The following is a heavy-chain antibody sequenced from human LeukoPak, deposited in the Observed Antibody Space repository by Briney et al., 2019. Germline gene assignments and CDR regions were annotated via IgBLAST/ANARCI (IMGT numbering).Heavy chain of an antibody. CDR3: ARKWGIFSYFDY. J-gene: IGHJ4*02. D-gene: IGHD2-8*01. V-gene: IGHV4-30-2*01. CDR1: GGSISSGGYY. CDR2: IYHSGST. Sequence: SQTLSLTCTVSGGSISSGGYYWSWIRQPPGKGLEWIGYIYHSGSTYHNPSLKGRVTISVDRSKNQFSLKLSSVTAADTAVYYCARKWGIFSYFDYWGQGTLVTVSS.